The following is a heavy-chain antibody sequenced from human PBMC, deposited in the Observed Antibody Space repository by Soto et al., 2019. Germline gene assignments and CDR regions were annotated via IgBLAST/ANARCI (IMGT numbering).Heavy chain of an antibody. CDR3: ASQRDDYGDYDY. J-gene: IGHJ4*02. V-gene: IGHV4-59*01. Sequence: SETLSLTCTVSGGSISSYYWSWIRQPPGKGLEWIGYIYYSGSTNYNPSLKSRVTISVDTSKNQFSLKLSSVTAADTAVYYCASQRDDYGDYDYWGQGTLVTVSS. D-gene: IGHD4-17*01. CDR1: GGSISSYY. CDR2: IYYSGST.